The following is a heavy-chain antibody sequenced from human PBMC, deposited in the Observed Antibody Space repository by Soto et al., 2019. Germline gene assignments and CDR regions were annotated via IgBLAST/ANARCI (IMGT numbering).Heavy chain of an antibody. CDR1: GGTFSSYT. J-gene: IGHJ4*02. Sequence: GASVKVSCKASGGTFSSYTISWVRQAPGQGLEWMGRIIPILGIANYAQKFQGRVTITADKSTSTAYMELSSVTAADTAVYYCAREGLLNYDILTGYYRAIDYWGQGTLVTVSS. V-gene: IGHV1-69*04. CDR2: IIPILGIA. D-gene: IGHD3-9*01. CDR3: AREGLLNYDILTGYYRAIDY.